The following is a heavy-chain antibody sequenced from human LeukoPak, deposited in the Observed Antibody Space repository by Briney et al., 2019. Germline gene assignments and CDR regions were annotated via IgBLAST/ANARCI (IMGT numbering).Heavy chain of an antibody. V-gene: IGHV3-74*01. CDR1: GFTFSTYW. D-gene: IGHD3-9*01. J-gene: IGHJ5*02. CDR3: ARDPGRDILTGYTVP. Sequence: GGSLRLSCAASGFTFSTYWMHWVRQAPGKGLVWVSRISSDGSITSYADSVKGRFTISRDNAKNSLYLQMNSLRAEDTAVYYCARDPGRDILTGYTVPWGQGTLVTVSS. CDR2: ISSDGSIT.